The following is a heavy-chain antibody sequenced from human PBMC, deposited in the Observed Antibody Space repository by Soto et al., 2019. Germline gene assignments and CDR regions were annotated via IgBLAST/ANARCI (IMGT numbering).Heavy chain of an antibody. CDR2: TYYRSKWYN. Sequence: SQTLSLTCAISGDSVSSNSAAWNWIRQSASRGLEWLGRTYYRSKWYNDYAVSVKSRITINPDISKNQFSLQLNSVTPEDTAVYYCARDFGSGYDAFDIWGQGTMVTLSS. D-gene: IGHD6-19*01. V-gene: IGHV6-1*01. CDR1: GDSVSSNSAA. CDR3: ARDFGSGYDAFDI. J-gene: IGHJ3*02.